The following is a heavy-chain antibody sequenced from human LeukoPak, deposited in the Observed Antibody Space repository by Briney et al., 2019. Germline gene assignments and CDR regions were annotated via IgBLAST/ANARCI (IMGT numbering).Heavy chain of an antibody. Sequence: SETLSLTCTVSGGSISSYFWSWIRQPAGKGLEWIGRIYSSGNTNYNPSLKSRVTMSVDTSKNQFSLKLSSVTAADTAVYYCARGSASPAAIAFDFWGQGTMVTVSS. CDR2: IYSSGNT. J-gene: IGHJ3*01. CDR3: ARGSASPAAIAFDF. D-gene: IGHD2-2*02. V-gene: IGHV4-4*07. CDR1: GGSISSYF.